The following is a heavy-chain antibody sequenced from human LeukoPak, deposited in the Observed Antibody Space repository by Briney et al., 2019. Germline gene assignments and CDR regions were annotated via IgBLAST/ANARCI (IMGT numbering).Heavy chain of an antibody. J-gene: IGHJ4*02. CDR3: ARAIYGSGSYYQNAPGY. CDR2: INPNSGGT. V-gene: IGHV1-2*06. CDR1: GYTFTGYY. D-gene: IGHD3-10*01. Sequence: ASVKVSCKASGYTFTGYYMHWVRQAPGQGLEWMGRINPNSGGTNYAQKFQGRVTMTRDTSISTAYMELSRLRSDDTAVYHCARAIYGSGSYYQNAPGYWGQGTLVTVSS.